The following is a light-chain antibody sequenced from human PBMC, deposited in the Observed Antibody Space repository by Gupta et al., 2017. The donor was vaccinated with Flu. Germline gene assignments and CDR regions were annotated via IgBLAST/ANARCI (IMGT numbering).Light chain of an antibody. V-gene: IGKV2-28*01. CDR2: LGS. CDR3: MQALQTPWA. Sequence: DIVMTQSPLSLPVTPGEPASISCRSSQSLLHSNGYNYLDWYLQKPGQSPQPLIYLGSNRASGVPDRFSGIGSGTDFTLKISRVEAEDVGVYYCMQALQTPWAFGQGTKVEIK. J-gene: IGKJ1*01. CDR1: QSLLHSNGYNY.